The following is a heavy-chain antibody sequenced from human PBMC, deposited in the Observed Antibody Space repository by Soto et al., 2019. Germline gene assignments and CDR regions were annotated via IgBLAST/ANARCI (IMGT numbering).Heavy chain of an antibody. D-gene: IGHD6-13*01. Sequence: QVQLVESGGGLVKPGGSLRLSCAASGFTFSDYYMSWIRQAPGKGLEWVSYISSSSSYTNYADSVKGRFTISRDNAKNSLYLQMNSLRAEDTAVYYCARGPTSFGSSSWALGYWGQGTLVIVSS. CDR2: ISSSSSYT. CDR1: GFTFSDYY. CDR3: ARGPTSFGSSSWALGY. V-gene: IGHV3-11*06. J-gene: IGHJ4*02.